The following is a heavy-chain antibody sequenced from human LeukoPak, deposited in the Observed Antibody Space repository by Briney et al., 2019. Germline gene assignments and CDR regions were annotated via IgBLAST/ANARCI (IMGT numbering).Heavy chain of an antibody. J-gene: IGHJ4*02. CDR2: IGASGSHI. Sequence: PGGSLRLSCAASGFTFSTYSMNWVRQTPGKGLDWVSSIGASGSHIYYADSVKGRFTISRDNAKNSLYLQMNSLRAEDTAVYYCARDRTYYDTSGYGLWGQGTLVTVSS. D-gene: IGHD3-22*01. CDR1: GFTFSTYS. V-gene: IGHV3-21*01. CDR3: ARDRTYYDTSGYGL.